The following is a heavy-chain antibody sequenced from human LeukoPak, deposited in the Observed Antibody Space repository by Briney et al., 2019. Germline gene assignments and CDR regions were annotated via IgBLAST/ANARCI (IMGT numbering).Heavy chain of an antibody. V-gene: IGHV4-4*02. CDR2: IYHSGST. Sequence: PSGTLSLTCAVSGGSISSSNWWSWVRQPPGKGLEWIGEIYHSGSTNYNPFLKSRVTISVDKSKNQFSLKLSSVTAADTAVYYCARGDVYYDILTGYYPSNWFDPWGQGTLVTVSS. D-gene: IGHD3-9*01. J-gene: IGHJ5*02. CDR1: GGSISSSNW. CDR3: ARGDVYYDILTGYYPSNWFDP.